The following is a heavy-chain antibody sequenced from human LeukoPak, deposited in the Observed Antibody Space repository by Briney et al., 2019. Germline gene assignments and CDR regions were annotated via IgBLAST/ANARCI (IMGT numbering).Heavy chain of an antibody. CDR3: ARDQEGFDY. CDR2: IYPRDGST. Sequence: ASVKVSCKASGYTFTSNYIHWGRQAPGRGLEWMGMIYPRDGSTSYAQKFQGRVTVTRDTSTSTVHMELSGLRSEDTAVYYCARDQEGFDYWGQGTLVTVSS. CDR1: GYTFTSNY. V-gene: IGHV1-46*01. J-gene: IGHJ4*02.